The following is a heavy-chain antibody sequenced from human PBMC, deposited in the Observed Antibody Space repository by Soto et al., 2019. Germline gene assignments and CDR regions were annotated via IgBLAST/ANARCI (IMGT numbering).Heavy chain of an antibody. CDR2: INSDGSST. D-gene: IGHD3-10*01. V-gene: IGHV3-74*01. Sequence: GGSLRLSCAASGFTFSSYWMHWVRQAPGKGLVWVSRINSDGSSTSYADSVKGRFTISRDNAKNTLYLQMNSLRAEDTAVYYCARDTSPHYYYGSGGLDPWGQGTLVTVYS. J-gene: IGHJ5*02. CDR1: GFTFSSYW. CDR3: ARDTSPHYYYGSGGLDP.